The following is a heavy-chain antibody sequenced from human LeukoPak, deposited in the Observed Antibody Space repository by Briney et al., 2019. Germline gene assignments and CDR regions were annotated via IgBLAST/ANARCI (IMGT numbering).Heavy chain of an antibody. CDR3: ARDRLTNDAFDI. V-gene: IGHV3-74*01. CDR1: GFTFNGYW. CDR2: INSDGSGT. Sequence: GESLRLSCAASGFTFNGYWMHWVRQAPGKGLVWVSRINSDGSGTSDADFVKGRFTISRDNSKNTLYLQMNSLRAEDTAMYYCARDRLTNDAFDIWGQGTMVTVSS. D-gene: IGHD2-8*01. J-gene: IGHJ3*02.